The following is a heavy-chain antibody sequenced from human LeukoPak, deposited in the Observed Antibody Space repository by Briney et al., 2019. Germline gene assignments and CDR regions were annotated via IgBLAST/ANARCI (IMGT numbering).Heavy chain of an antibody. Sequence: GEPLNISCKGSGYPFTSYWISWVRQMPGKGLEWMGRIDPSDAYTNSSPSFQGHVTISADKSITTAYLQWSSLKASDTAMYYCARHRGANRPSWYFDLWGRGTLVTVSS. V-gene: IGHV5-10-1*01. CDR3: ARHRGANRPSWYFDL. CDR1: GYPFTSYW. D-gene: IGHD1-26*01. J-gene: IGHJ2*01. CDR2: IDPSDAYT.